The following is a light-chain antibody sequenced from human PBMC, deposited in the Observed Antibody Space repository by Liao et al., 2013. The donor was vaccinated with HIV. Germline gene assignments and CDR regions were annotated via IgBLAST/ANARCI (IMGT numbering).Light chain of an antibody. J-gene: IGLJ1*01. Sequence: SYELTQPPSVSVAPGKTARITCGGNNIGSKSVHWYQQKPGQAPVVVIYYDSDRPSVIPERFSGSNSGNTATLSISRVEAGDEADYYCQVWDSNSDHPYVFGTGTKVTVL. CDR2: YDS. V-gene: IGLV3-21*01. CDR1: NIGSKS. CDR3: QVWDSNSDHPYV.